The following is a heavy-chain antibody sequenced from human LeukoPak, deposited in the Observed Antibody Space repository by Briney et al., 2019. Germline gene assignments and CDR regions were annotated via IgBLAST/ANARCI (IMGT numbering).Heavy chain of an antibody. Sequence: GGSLRLSCAASGFILSNHWMTWVRQAPGKGPEWVANMNKDGSEEYYVDSVKGRFTIFKDTAKNSLYLQMNNLRVEDTALYYCARNNDMDAWGQGTTVVVSS. CDR3: ARNNDMDA. CDR1: GFILSNHW. D-gene: IGHD1/OR15-1a*01. V-gene: IGHV3-7*03. J-gene: IGHJ6*02. CDR2: MNKDGSEE.